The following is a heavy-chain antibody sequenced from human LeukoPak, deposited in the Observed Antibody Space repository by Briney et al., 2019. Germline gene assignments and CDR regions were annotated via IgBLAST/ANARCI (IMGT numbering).Heavy chain of an antibody. J-gene: IGHJ4*02. Sequence: GGSLRLSCAASGFTFSSYAMSWVRQAPGKGLEWVSAISGSGGSTYYADSVKGRFTISRDNSKNTLYLQMNSLRAEDTAVYYCAKSRIGYYDSSGTLVFDYWGQGTLVTVSS. CDR2: ISGSGGST. CDR3: AKSRIGYYDSSGTLVFDY. D-gene: IGHD3-22*01. CDR1: GFTFSSYA. V-gene: IGHV3-23*01.